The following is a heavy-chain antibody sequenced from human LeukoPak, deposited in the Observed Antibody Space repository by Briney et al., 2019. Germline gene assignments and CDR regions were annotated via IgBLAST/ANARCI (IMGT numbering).Heavy chain of an antibody. Sequence: GGSLRLSCAASGFTFSSYGMHWVRQAPGKGLEGVAVIWYDGSNKYYADSVKGRFTISRDNSKNTLYLQMNSLRAEDTAVYYCAKGSVSYYFDYWGQGTLVTVSS. J-gene: IGHJ4*02. V-gene: IGHV3-33*06. D-gene: IGHD5/OR15-5a*01. CDR2: IWYDGSNK. CDR3: AKGSVSYYFDY. CDR1: GFTFSSYG.